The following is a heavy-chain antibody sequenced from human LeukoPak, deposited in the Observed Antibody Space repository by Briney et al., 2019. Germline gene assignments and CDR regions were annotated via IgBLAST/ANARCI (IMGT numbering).Heavy chain of an antibody. CDR2: IYYSGST. CDR3: AREPTRSGYSYGYS. CDR1: GGSISSGDYY. D-gene: IGHD5-18*01. J-gene: IGHJ4*02. Sequence: PSQTLSLTCTVSGGSISSGDYYWRWIRQPPGKGLEWIGYIYYSGSTYYNPSLKSRVTISVDTSKNQFSLKLSSVTAADTAVYYCAREPTRSGYSYGYSWGQGTLVTVSS. V-gene: IGHV4-30-4*08.